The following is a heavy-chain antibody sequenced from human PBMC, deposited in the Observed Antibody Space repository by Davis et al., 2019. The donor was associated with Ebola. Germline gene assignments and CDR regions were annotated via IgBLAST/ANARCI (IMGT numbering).Heavy chain of an antibody. V-gene: IGHV5-10-1*01. CDR1: GYSFTSYW. D-gene: IGHD2/OR15-2a*01. CDR3: AREESMTTAYYFDY. Sequence: PGGSLRLSCKGSGYSFTSYWISWVRQMPGKGLEWMGRIDPSDSYTNYSPSFQGHVTISADKSISTAYLQWSSLKASDTAMYYCAREESMTTAYYFDYWGQGTLVTVSS. J-gene: IGHJ4*02. CDR2: IDPSDSYT.